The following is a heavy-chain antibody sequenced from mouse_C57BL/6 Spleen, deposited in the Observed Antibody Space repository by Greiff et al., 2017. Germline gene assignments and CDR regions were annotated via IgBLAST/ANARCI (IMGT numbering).Heavy chain of an antibody. V-gene: IGHV1-55*01. CDR3: ARTLSNYGRVLDY. CDR1: GYTFTSYW. J-gene: IGHJ2*01. Sequence: QVQLQQPGAELVKPGASVKMSCKASGYTFTSYWLTWVKQRTGQGLEWIGDIYPGSGSTNYNAKFKSKATLTVDTSSSTAYMQLSSLTSEDSAVYYCARTLSNYGRVLDYGGQGTTLTVSS. D-gene: IGHD2-5*01. CDR2: IYPGSGST.